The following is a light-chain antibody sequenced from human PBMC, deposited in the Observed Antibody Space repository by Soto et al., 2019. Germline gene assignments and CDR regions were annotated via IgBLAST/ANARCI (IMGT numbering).Light chain of an antibody. CDR2: DVS. CDR3: SSSTRSSTWV. V-gene: IGLV2-14*01. Sequence: QSVLTQPASVSGSPGQSITISCTGTSSDVGGYNYVSWYHQHPGKAPKLMIYDVSNRPSGVSNPFSGSNSGNTASLTISGLQAEDEADYYCSSSTRSSTWVFGGGTKVAVL. J-gene: IGLJ3*02. CDR1: SSDVGGYNY.